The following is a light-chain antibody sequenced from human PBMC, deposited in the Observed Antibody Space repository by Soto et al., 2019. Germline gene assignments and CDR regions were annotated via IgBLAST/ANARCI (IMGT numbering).Light chain of an antibody. CDR3: QQYYSFPYT. CDR1: QIISSTY. J-gene: IGKJ2*01. CDR2: GAS. V-gene: IGKV3-20*01. Sequence: DIVLTQSPGTLSLSPGERATLSCRASQIISSTYLGWYQQKPGQAPRLLIYGASSRATGIPDRFSGSGSGTDFTLTISRLEPEDFAVYYCQQYYSFPYTFGQGTKLEIK.